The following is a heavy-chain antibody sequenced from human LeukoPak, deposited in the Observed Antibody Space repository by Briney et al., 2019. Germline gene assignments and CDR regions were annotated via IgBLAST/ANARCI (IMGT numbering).Heavy chain of an antibody. J-gene: IGHJ6*02. CDR3: AGRIYNSTSYYYHYGLDV. CDR1: GFTFRSYE. V-gene: IGHV3-48*03. D-gene: IGHD2/OR15-2a*01. Sequence: QSGGSLRLSCAASGFTFRSYEMNWVRRAPGKGLEWVSYISSSGSSIYYADSVKGRFTISRDNAKKSLYLQMNSLRAEDTAVYYCAGRIYNSTSYYYHYGLDVWGQGTTVTVSS. CDR2: ISSSGSSI.